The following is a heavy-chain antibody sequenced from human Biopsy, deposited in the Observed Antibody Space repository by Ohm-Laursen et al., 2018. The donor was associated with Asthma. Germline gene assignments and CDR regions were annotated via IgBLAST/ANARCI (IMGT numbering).Heavy chain of an antibody. CDR1: GYNFISFA. CDR2: VNTGNGDT. J-gene: IGHJ3*01. CDR3: ARAYYDFLTGQVKDVFGV. V-gene: IGHV1-3*04. Sequence: ASVKVSCKASGYNFISFAIHWVRQAPGQRLEWMGWVNTGNGDTKYSQKFQGRVTITRDTSASTAYMELRSPRSEDTATYYCARAYYDFLTGQVKDVFGVWGQGTMVTVSS. D-gene: IGHD3-9*01.